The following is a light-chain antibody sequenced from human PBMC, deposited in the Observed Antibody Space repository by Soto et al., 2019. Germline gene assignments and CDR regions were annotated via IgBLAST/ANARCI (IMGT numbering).Light chain of an antibody. CDR1: QSVSCN. CDR2: CQS. J-gene: IGKJ1*01. Sequence: EIVMTQSPSTLSVSPGERATLSCRASQSVSCNLAWYKQTPGQSPSLLLYCQSTSATGIPARCSGSGSGAAFSRTFGSLQSEDLEVGYCQHYNNWPWTFGQGTNVDI. V-gene: IGKV3-15*01. CDR3: QHYNNWPWT.